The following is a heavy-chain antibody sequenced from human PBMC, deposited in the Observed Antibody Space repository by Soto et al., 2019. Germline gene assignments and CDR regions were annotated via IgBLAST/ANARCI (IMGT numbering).Heavy chain of an antibody. J-gene: IGHJ6*02. V-gene: IGHV3-30*18. Sequence: PGGSLRLSCSASGFTFSIYGVYWVRQAPGKGLEWVAVMSYDGSKKSYADSVKGRFTISRDNSKNTLYLQMNSLRPEDTALYYCAKTERDYYYYYGMDVWGQGTTVTVSS. CDR1: GFTFSIYG. CDR3: AKTERDYYYYYGMDV. CDR2: MSYDGSKK.